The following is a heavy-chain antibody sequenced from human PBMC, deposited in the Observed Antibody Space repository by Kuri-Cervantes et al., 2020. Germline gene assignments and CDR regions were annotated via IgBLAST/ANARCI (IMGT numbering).Heavy chain of an antibody. J-gene: IGHJ3*02. Sequence: GESLKISCAASGFTFSSYSMNWVRQAPGKGLEWVSSISSSSSYIYYADSVKGRFTISRDNAKNSLYLQMNSLRAEDTAVYYCARKQKGGIAASYNAFDIWGQGTMVTVSS. CDR2: ISSSSSYI. CDR1: GFTFSSYS. CDR3: ARKQKGGIAASYNAFDI. D-gene: IGHD6-13*01. V-gene: IGHV3-21*01.